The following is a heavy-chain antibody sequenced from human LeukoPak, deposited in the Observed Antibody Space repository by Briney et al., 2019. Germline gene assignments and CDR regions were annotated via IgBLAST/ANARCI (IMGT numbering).Heavy chain of an antibody. CDR3: AKGTTRWGVLMVPLEY. D-gene: IGHD2-8*01. CDR2: ISWNSGSI. V-gene: IGHV3-9*01. CDR1: GFTFDDYA. J-gene: IGHJ4*02. Sequence: GRSLRLSCAASGFTFDDYAMHWVRQAPGKGLEWVSSISWNSGSIGYADSVKGRFTISRDNAKNSLYLQMNSLRAEDTALYYCAKGTTRWGVLMVPLEYWGQGTLVTVSS.